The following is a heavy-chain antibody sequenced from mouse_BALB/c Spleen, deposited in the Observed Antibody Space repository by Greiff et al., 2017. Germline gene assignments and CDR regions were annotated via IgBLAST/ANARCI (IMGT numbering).Heavy chain of an antibody. D-gene: IGHD1-1*01. CDR2: IDPETGGT. CDR3: TRKDTTVVAPFDY. Sequence: QVQLQQSGAELVRPGASVTLSCKASGYTFTDYEMHWVKQTPVHGLEWIGAIDPETGGTAYNQKFKGKATLTADKSSSTAYMELRSLTSEDSAVYYCTRKDTTVVAPFDYWGQGTTLTVSS. J-gene: IGHJ2*01. V-gene: IGHV1-15*01. CDR1: GYTFTDYE.